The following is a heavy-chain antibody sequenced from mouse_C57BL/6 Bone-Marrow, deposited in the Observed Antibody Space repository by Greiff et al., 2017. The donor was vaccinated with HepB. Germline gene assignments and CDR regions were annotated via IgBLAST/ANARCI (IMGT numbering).Heavy chain of an antibody. CDR2: IYPSDSET. V-gene: IGHV1-61*01. CDR3: ARDYYGSSYV. Sequence: QVQLKQPGAELVRPGSSVKLSCKASGYTFTSYWMDWVKQRPGQGLEWIGNIYPSDSETHYNQKFKDKATLTVDKSSSTAYMQLSSLTSEDSAVYYCARDYYGSSYVWGQGTLVTVSA. J-gene: IGHJ3*01. D-gene: IGHD1-1*01. CDR1: GYTFTSYW.